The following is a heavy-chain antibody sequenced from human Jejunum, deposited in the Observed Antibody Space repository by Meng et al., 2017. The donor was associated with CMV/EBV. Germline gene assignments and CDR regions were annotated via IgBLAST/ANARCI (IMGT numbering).Heavy chain of an antibody. CDR3: AKVGEWNYGRGWFDR. V-gene: IGHV4-59*02. D-gene: IGHD1-7*01. CDR2: IYHSGST. J-gene: IGHJ5*02. Sequence: SGTSVNNYYWRWIRQPPGKGLEWIGYIYHSGSTDSNPSLSSRVTISIDTSKNQVSLQLSSVTAADTAVYYCAKVGEWNYGRGWFDRWGQGTLVTVSS. CDR1: GTSVNNYY.